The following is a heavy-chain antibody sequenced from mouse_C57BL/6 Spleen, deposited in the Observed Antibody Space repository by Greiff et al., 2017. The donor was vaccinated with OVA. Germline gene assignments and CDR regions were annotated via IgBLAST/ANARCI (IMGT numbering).Heavy chain of an antibody. V-gene: IGHV1-82*01. D-gene: IGHD1-1*01. J-gene: IGHJ2*01. CDR1: GYAFSSSW. CDR2: IYPGDGDT. CDR3: ARTPGYGSSYDDY. Sequence: QVQLQQSGPELVKPGASVKISCKASGYAFSSSWMNWVKQRPGKGLEWIGRIYPGDGDTNYNGKFKGKATLTADKSSSTAYMQLSSLTSEDSAVYFCARTPGYGSSYDDYWGKGTTLTVSS.